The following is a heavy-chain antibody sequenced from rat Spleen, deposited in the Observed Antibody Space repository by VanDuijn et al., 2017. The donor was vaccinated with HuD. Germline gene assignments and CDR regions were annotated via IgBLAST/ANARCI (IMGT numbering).Heavy chain of an antibody. J-gene: IGHJ2*01. CDR1: GFTFSNYD. CDR2: ISSDGGRN. V-gene: IGHV5-7*01. Sequence: VQLVESGGGLVQPGRSMKLSCTASGFTFSNYDMAWVRRAPKKGLEWVATISSDGGRNFYRDSVKGRFTISRDNAQNTLYLQMSKLGSEDTAIYYCARVRGAGYFDYWGQGVMVTVSS. CDR3: ARVRGAGYFDY. D-gene: IGHD4-3*01.